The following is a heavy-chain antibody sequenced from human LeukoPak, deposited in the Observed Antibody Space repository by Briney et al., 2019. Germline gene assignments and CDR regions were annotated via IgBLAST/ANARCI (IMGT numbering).Heavy chain of an antibody. V-gene: IGHV3-23*01. Sequence: GGSLTLSCAASGFTFSSYAMSWVRQAPGKGLEWVSAISGSGGSTYYADSVKGRFTISRDNSKNTLYLQMNSLRAEDTAVYYCAKDSVAAAGKAAIYFDYWGQGTLVTVSS. CDR2: ISGSGGST. J-gene: IGHJ4*02. CDR3: AKDSVAAAGKAAIYFDY. D-gene: IGHD6-13*01. CDR1: GFTFSSYA.